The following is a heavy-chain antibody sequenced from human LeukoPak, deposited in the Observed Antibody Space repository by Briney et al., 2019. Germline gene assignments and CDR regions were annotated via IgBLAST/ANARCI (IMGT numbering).Heavy chain of an antibody. J-gene: IGHJ5*02. CDR3: ASGAPSPDIVVVPAAKNWFDP. V-gene: IGHV1-69*13. CDR1: GGTFSSYA. CDR2: IIPIFGTA. D-gene: IGHD2-2*01. Sequence: GASVKVSCKASGGTFSSYAISWVRQAPGQGLEWMGRIIPIFGTANYAQKFQGRVTITADESTSTAYMELSSLRSEDTAVYYCASGAPSPDIVVVPAAKNWFDPWGQGTLVTVSS.